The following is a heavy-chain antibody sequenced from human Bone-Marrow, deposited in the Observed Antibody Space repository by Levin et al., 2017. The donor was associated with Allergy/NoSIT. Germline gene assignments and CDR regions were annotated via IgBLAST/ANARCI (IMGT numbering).Heavy chain of an antibody. CDR3: ARVLLWFGEIIDAFDI. D-gene: IGHD3-10*01. CDR2: INPNSGGT. CDR1: GYTFTGYY. Sequence: VASVKVSCKASGYTFTGYYMHWVRQAPGQGLEWMGWINPNSGGTNYAQKFQGRVTMTRDTSISTAYMELSRLRSDDTAVYYCARVLLWFGEIIDAFDIWGQGTMVTVSS. V-gene: IGHV1-2*02. J-gene: IGHJ3*02.